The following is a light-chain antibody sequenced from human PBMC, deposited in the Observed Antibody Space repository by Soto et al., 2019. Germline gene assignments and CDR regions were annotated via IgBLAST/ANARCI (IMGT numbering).Light chain of an antibody. CDR3: QQYDSTPLT. J-gene: IGKJ4*01. Sequence: DIVMTQSPDSLAVSLGERATINCKSSQSVLYSSNNKNYLAWYQQKPGQPPKLLIYWASTRESGVPDRFSGSGSGTDFTLTISSLQAEDVAAYYCQQYDSTPLTFGGGTTVEIK. CDR2: WAS. V-gene: IGKV4-1*01. CDR1: QSVLYSSNNKNY.